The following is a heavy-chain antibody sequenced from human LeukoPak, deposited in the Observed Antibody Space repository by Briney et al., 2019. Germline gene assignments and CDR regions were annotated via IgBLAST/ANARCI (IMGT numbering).Heavy chain of an antibody. D-gene: IGHD3-22*01. Sequence: PSETLSLTCAVSGGSISSGGYSWSWIRQPPGKGLEWIGYIYQNGNTYYNPSLKSRVTISVDRSKNQFSLKLSSVTAADTAVYYCVYDSSDYYQDYWGQGTLVTVSS. V-gene: IGHV4-30-2*01. CDR2: IYQNGNT. J-gene: IGHJ4*02. CDR3: VYDSSDYYQDY. CDR1: GGSISSGGYS.